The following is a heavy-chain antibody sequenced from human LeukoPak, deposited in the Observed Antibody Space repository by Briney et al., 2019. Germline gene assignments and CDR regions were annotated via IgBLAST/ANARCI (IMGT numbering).Heavy chain of an antibody. J-gene: IGHJ4*02. CDR2: IYYSGST. V-gene: IGHV4-39*07. CDR3: ARDPDGYKFFDY. Sequence: SETLSLTCTVSSGSISSSSYYWGWIRQPPGKGLEWIGSIYYSGSTYYNPSLKSRVTISVDTSKNQFSLKLSSVTAADTAVYYCARDPDGYKFFDYWGRGSPVTVSS. CDR1: SGSISSSSYY. D-gene: IGHD5-24*01.